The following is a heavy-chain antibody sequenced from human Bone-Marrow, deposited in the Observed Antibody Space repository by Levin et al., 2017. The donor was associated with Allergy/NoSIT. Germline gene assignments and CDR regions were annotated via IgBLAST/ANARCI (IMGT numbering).Heavy chain of an antibody. CDR2: IYYSGST. J-gene: IGHJ6*03. D-gene: IGHD2-15*01. CDR1: GGSISSYY. V-gene: IGHV4-59*01. Sequence: PSETLSLTCTVSGGSISSYYWSWIRQPPGKGLEWIGYIYYSGSTNYNPSLKSRVTISVDTSKNQFSLKLSSVTAADTAVYYCARTRYCSGGSCYYYMDVWGKGTTVTVSS. CDR3: ARTRYCSGGSCYYYMDV.